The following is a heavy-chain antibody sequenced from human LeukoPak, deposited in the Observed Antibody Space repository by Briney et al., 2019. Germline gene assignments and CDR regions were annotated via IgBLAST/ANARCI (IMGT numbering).Heavy chain of an antibody. CDR1: GGSFRGYY. CDR3: ARGSHGGYEEGGYSYGLFDY. V-gene: IGHV4-34*01. D-gene: IGHD5-18*01. Sequence: SETLSLTCAVCGGSFRGYYWSWIRQPPGKGLEWIGEIKHSGSPNYNPSLKSRVTISVGTSKNQFSLKLSSVTAADTAVYYCARGSHGGYEEGGYSYGLFDYWGQGTLVTVSS. J-gene: IGHJ4*02. CDR2: IKHSGSP.